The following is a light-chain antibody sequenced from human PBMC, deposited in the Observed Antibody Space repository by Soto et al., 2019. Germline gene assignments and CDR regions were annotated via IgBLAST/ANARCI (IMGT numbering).Light chain of an antibody. J-gene: IGKJ5*01. CDR1: HSVSNF. CDR3: QQRFKWPVT. Sequence: EVVLTQSPATLSLSPGERATLSCRATHSVSNFLAWYQQKPGQAPRLLISDVYDRATGIPARFSGSGSGTDFTLPTTGLEPEDFAVYYCQQRFKWPVTFRQGTRLEIK. CDR2: DVY. V-gene: IGKV3-11*01.